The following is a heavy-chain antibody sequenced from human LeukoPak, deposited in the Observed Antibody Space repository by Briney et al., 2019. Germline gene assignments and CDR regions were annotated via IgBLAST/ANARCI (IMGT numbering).Heavy chain of an antibody. CDR1: GYFITSGYY. CDR3: ARPCITTTSCQQAFDY. CDR2: VYHSGST. Sequence: SETLSLTCAVSGYFITSGYYWGWIRQPPGKGLEWIGSVYHSGSTSYNPSLKSRVTISVDTSKNQFSLKLSSVTAADTAVYYCARPCITTTSCQQAFDYWGQGTLVTVSS. V-gene: IGHV4-38-2*01. D-gene: IGHD3-10*01. J-gene: IGHJ4*02.